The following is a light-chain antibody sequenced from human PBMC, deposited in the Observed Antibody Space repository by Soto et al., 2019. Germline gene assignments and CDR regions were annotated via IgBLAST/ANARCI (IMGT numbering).Light chain of an antibody. CDR3: QQRSNWSWT. J-gene: IGKJ1*01. CDR2: DAS. CDR1: QSVSSY. V-gene: IGKV3-11*01. Sequence: TQSPATLSLSPGERATLSCRASQSVSSYLAWYQQKPGQAPRLLIYDASNRATGIPARFSGSGSGTDFTLTISSLEPEDFAVYYCQQRSNWSWTFGQGTKV.